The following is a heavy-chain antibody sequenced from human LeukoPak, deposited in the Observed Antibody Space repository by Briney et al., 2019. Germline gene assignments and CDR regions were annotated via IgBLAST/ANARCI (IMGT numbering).Heavy chain of an antibody. CDR1: GFTFSSYE. D-gene: IGHD4-17*01. CDR3: ARDPEYGDIDH. V-gene: IGHV3-48*03. Sequence: PGGSLRLSCAASGFTFSSYEMNWVRQAPGKGLEWVSYISSSGSTMFYADSVKGRLTISRDNAKNSLYLQMSGLRVEDTAVYYCARDPEYGDIDHWGQGTLVTVSS. J-gene: IGHJ4*02. CDR2: ISSSGSTM.